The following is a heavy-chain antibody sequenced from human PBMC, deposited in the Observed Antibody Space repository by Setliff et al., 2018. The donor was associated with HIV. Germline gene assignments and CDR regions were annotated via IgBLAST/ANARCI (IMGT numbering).Heavy chain of an antibody. Sequence: SETLSLTCTVSGGSIASSTHYWAWIRQPPGKGLEWIGSVYYNGTTDHNPSLKSRVTISVDTSNQQFSLKLSSVTAADTAVYYCARHEGYDDFLTGYFRYKWYDPWGQGTLVTVSS. CDR1: GGSIASSTHY. V-gene: IGHV4-39*01. D-gene: IGHD3-9*01. J-gene: IGHJ5*02. CDR3: ARHEGYDDFLTGYFRYKWYDP. CDR2: VYYNGTT.